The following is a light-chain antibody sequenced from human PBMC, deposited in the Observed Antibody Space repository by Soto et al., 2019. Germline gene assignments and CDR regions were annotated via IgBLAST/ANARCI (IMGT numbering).Light chain of an antibody. V-gene: IGLV2-23*02. J-gene: IGLJ2*01. Sequence: QSALTQPASVSGSPGQSITISCTGTSSDFGDYNLVSWYRHHPGKAPKLMIYEDSKRPSGVSNRFSGSKSGNTASLTISGRQAEDEADYYCSSYAGSNTFVLFGGGTKVTVL. CDR3: SSYAGSNTFVL. CDR1: SSDFGDYNL. CDR2: EDS.